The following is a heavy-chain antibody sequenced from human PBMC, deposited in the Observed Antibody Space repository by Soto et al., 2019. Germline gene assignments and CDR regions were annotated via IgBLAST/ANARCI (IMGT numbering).Heavy chain of an antibody. V-gene: IGHV4-30-2*01. D-gene: IGHD3-10*01. Sequence: QLQLQESGSGLVKPSHTLSLTYAVSGGSISSGGYSWGWIRQPPGKGLEWIGYIYHSGSTYYNPSLTSPLALSVVRCKIQFSLTLSSVTAAGTAVYDCARAIGWFGELLGGYYFDYWGQGTLVTVSS. CDR3: ARAIGWFGELLGGYYFDY. J-gene: IGHJ4*02. CDR1: GGSISSGGYS. CDR2: IYHSGST.